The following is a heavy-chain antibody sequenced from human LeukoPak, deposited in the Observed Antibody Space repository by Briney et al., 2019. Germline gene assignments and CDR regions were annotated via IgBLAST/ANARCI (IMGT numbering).Heavy chain of an antibody. D-gene: IGHD3-10*01. CDR2: INHSGRT. CDR3: ARAYYSTSWFPH. Sequence: LRLSCAASGFTFSDYYMSWIRQTPGKGLEWIGEINHSGRTNYNPSLKSRVTISADTSKNQFSLELRSVTAADTAVYYCARAYYSTSWFPHWGQGALVTVSS. V-gene: IGHV4-34*01. J-gene: IGHJ5*02. CDR1: GFTFSDYY.